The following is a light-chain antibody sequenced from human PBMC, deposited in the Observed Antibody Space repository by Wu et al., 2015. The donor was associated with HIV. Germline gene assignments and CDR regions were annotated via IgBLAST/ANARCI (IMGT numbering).Light chain of an antibody. J-gene: IGKJ2*03. Sequence: EVVMTQSPATLSVSPGERATLSCRASQSVSSNLAWYQQKPGQAPRLLIYGASTRATGIPARFSGSGSGTEFTLTISSLQSEDFAVYYCQQYNKWPPRGSFGQGTKAGDQT. CDR1: QSVSSN. CDR3: QQYNKWPPRGS. CDR2: GAS. V-gene: IGKV3-15*01.